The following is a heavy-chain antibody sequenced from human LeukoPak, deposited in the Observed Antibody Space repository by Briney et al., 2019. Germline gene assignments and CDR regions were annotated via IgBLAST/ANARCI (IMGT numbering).Heavy chain of an antibody. Sequence: PSETLSLTCAVYGGSFSGYYWSWIRQPPGKGLEWIGEINHSGSTSYNPSLKSRVTISVDTSKNQFSLKLSSVTAADTAVYYCARVPGDYANYWGQGTLVTVSS. V-gene: IGHV4-34*01. CDR2: INHSGST. D-gene: IGHD4-17*01. CDR3: ARVPGDYANY. J-gene: IGHJ4*02. CDR1: GGSFSGYY.